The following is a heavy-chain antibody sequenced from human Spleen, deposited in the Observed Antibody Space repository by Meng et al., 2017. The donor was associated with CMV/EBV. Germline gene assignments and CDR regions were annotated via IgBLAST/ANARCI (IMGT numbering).Heavy chain of an antibody. CDR3: ARAWGH. D-gene: IGHD3-16*01. Sequence: GGSLRLSCAASGFTFSSYAMSWVRQAPGKGLVWVSRISNTGSTKTYAESVRGRFTISRDNAKNTLYLQMNSLRAEDTAVDYCARAWGHWGQGTLVTVSS. CDR2: ISNTGSTK. J-gene: IGHJ4*02. CDR1: GFTFSSYA. V-gene: IGHV3-74*03.